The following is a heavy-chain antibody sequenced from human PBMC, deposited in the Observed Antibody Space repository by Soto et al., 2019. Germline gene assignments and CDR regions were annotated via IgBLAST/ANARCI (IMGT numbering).Heavy chain of an antibody. J-gene: IGHJ4*02. CDR3: AGATHVLLWSGAPEY. CDR1: GFTVSSNY. V-gene: IGHV3-53*01. Sequence: GGSLRLSCAASGFTVSSNYMSWVRQSPGKGLEWVSVIYSGGSTYYADSVKGRFTISRDNSKNTLYLQMNSLRAEDTAVYYCAGATHVLLWSGAPEYWGQGTLVTGSS. CDR2: IYSGGST. D-gene: IGHD3-10*01.